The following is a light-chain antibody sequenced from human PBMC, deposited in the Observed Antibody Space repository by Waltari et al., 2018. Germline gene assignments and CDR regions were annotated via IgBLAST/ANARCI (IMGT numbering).Light chain of an antibody. CDR1: YSTIGSNI. CDR3: ATWEDRLTGVV. J-gene: IGLJ2*01. CDR2: SND. V-gene: IGLV1-44*01. Sequence: QSVLTQPPSASGTPGQRVTISCSGTYSTIGSNIVTWYQQLPGMAPKLLIYSNDYRPSGVPDRLSGSKSGTSASLAISGLQSEDEADYYCATWEDRLTGVVFGGGTRVTVL.